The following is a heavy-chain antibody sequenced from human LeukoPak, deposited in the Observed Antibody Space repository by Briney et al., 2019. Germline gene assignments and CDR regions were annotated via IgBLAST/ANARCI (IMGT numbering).Heavy chain of an antibody. CDR1: GGSLRSGGFL. V-gene: IGHV4-30-2*01. Sequence: SETLSLTCAVSGGSLRSGGFLGRWPREPAGGSVVGFGYVYHSGSNYYSPSHKSRVTLSVDRSKNQFSLKLSSVTAADTAVYYCAKEGSFGDETYYYYGMDVWGQETKVTVS. D-gene: IGHD4-17*01. CDR3: AKEGSFGDETYYYYGMDV. J-gene: IGHJ6*02. CDR2: VYHSGSN.